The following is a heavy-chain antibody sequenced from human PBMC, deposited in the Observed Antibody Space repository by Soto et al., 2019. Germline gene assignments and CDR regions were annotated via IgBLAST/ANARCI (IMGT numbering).Heavy chain of an antibody. CDR1: GFTFRTYG. CDR2: ISYDGSNK. V-gene: IGHV3-30*03. J-gene: IGHJ6*02. Sequence: GGSLRLSCEASGFTFRTYGMHWVRQAPGKGLDWVAVISYDGSNKYYADSVKGRFTISRDNSQNTLYLQMNSLRAEDTAVYYCATMGVWGQGTTVTVSS. CDR3: ATMGV.